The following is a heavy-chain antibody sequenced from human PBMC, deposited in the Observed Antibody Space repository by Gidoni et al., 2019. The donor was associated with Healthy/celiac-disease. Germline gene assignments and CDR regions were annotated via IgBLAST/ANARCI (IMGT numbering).Heavy chain of an antibody. D-gene: IGHD6-6*01. CDR3: ARHRLEGKSSPPYYFDY. CDR2: IYYSGST. Sequence: QLQLQESGPGLVKPSETLSLTCTVSGGSISSSSYYWGWIRQPPGKGLEWIGIIYYSGSTYYNPSLKSRVTISVDTSKNQFSLKLSSVTAADTAVYYCARHRLEGKSSPPYYFDYWGQGTLVTVSS. V-gene: IGHV4-39*01. J-gene: IGHJ4*02. CDR1: GGSISSSSYY.